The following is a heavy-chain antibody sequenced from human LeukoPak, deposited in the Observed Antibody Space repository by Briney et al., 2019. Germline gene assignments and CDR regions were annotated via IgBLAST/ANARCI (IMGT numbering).Heavy chain of an antibody. V-gene: IGHV3-9*03. D-gene: IGHD3-22*01. Sequence: PGGSLRLSCAASGFTFDDYAMHWVRQAPGKGLEWVSGISWNSGSIGYADSVKGRFTISRDNAKNSLYLQMNSLRAEDMALYYRAKDMDSSGYDDAFDIWGQGTMVTVSS. CDR3: AKDMDSSGYDDAFDI. J-gene: IGHJ3*02. CDR2: ISWNSGSI. CDR1: GFTFDDYA.